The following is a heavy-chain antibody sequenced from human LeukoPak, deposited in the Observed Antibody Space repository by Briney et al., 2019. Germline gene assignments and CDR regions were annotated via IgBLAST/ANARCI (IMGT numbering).Heavy chain of an antibody. CDR3: ARRTKDYYDSSGYYWDAFDI. CDR1: GYTFTSYD. Sequence: ASVKVSCKASGYTFTSYDINWVRQATGQGLEWMGWMNPNSGNTGYAQKFQGRVTMTRNTSISTAYMELSSLRSEDAAVYYCARRTKDYYDSSGYYWDAFDIWGQGTMVTVSS. V-gene: IGHV1-8*01. CDR2: MNPNSGNT. D-gene: IGHD3-22*01. J-gene: IGHJ3*02.